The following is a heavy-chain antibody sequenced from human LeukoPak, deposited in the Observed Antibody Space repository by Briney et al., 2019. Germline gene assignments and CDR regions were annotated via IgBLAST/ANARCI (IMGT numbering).Heavy chain of an antibody. Sequence: GGSLRLSCAASGFTFSSYGMHWVRQAPGKGLEWLAVISYDGSNKYYADSVKGRFTISRDNSKNTLYLQMNSLRAEDTAVYYCAKDHIVVVTAIPDYWGQGTLVTVSS. J-gene: IGHJ4*02. CDR1: GFTFSSYG. CDR3: AKDHIVVVTAIPDY. V-gene: IGHV3-30*18. D-gene: IGHD2-21*02. CDR2: ISYDGSNK.